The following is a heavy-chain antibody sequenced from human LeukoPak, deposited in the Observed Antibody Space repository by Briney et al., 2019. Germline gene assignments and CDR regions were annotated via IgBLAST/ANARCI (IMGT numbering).Heavy chain of an antibody. Sequence: ASVKVSCKASGYTFTGYYMHWVRHAPGQGLEWMGRINPNSGGTNYAQKFQGRVTMTRDTSISTAYMELSRLRSDDTAVYYCARAYGSATSELNGIDYWGQGTLVTVSS. CDR1: GYTFTGYY. CDR2: INPNSGGT. V-gene: IGHV1-2*06. J-gene: IGHJ4*02. D-gene: IGHD3-10*01. CDR3: ARAYGSATSELNGIDY.